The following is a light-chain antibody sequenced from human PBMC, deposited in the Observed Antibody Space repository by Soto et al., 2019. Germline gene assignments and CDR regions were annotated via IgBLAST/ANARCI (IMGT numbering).Light chain of an antibody. V-gene: IGLV2-14*01. CDR3: TSYTGNSSYV. Sequence: QSVLTQPASVSGPPGQSITISCTGTSSDVGAYNYVSWYQHHPGKAPRLVIYDVTNRPSGISDRFSGSKSGNTASLTISGLLAEDEADYYWTSYTGNSSYVLAAGTKVIVL. CDR1: SSDVGAYNY. J-gene: IGLJ1*01. CDR2: DVT.